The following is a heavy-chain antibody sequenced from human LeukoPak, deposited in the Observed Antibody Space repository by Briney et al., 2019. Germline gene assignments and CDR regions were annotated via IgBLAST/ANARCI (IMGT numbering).Heavy chain of an antibody. CDR3: AKGSKRPYYYGSGSYYSPSDY. CDR1: GFTFSSYG. D-gene: IGHD3-10*01. CDR2: IWYDGSNK. V-gene: IGHV3-33*06. J-gene: IGHJ4*02. Sequence: GGSLRLSCAASGFTFSSYGMHWVRQAPGKGLEWVAVIWYDGSNKYYADSVKGRFTISSDNSKNTLYLQMNSLRAEDTAVYYCAKGSKRPYYYGSGSYYSPSDYWGQGTLVTVSS.